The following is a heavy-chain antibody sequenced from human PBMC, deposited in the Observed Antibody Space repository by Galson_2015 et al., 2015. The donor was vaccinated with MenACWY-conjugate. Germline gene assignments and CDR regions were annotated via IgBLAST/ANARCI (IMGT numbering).Heavy chain of an antibody. Sequence: SLRLSCAASGFIFSSHTMNWVRQAPGKGLEWVSSISISSSYIYYADSVKGRFTIPRDNAKNSLYLQMNSLTAEDTAVYYCARDYARLEWLSAYYFDYWGQGTPVTVSS. J-gene: IGHJ4*02. CDR3: ARDYARLEWLSAYYFDY. CDR2: ISISSSYI. D-gene: IGHD3-3*01. CDR1: GFIFSSHT. V-gene: IGHV3-21*01.